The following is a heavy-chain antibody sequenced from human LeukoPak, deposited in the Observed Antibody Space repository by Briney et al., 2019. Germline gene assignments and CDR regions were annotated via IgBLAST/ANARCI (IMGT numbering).Heavy chain of an antibody. D-gene: IGHD1-26*01. Sequence: GGSLRLSCAASGFTFSSYSMNWVRQTPGKGLDWVSSIGSSGSHIYYADSVKGRFTISRDNAKNSLYLQMNSLRAEDTAVYYCARVGSGGTREDTFDIWGQGTMVTASS. CDR3: ARVGSGGTREDTFDI. CDR2: IGSSGSHI. CDR1: GFTFSSYS. V-gene: IGHV3-21*01. J-gene: IGHJ3*02.